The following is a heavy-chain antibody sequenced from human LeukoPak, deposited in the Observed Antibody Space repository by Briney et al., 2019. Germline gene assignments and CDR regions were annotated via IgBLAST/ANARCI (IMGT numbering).Heavy chain of an antibody. Sequence: PGESLKISCQASRYSFTSSWIGWARQMPGKGLEWMAIINPGDSDTRYSPSFQGQVTISADKSISTVYLQWGSLKASDTAMYYCARQPGAGWFDPWGQGTLVTVSS. CDR2: INPGDSDT. CDR1: RYSFTSSW. V-gene: IGHV5-51*01. CDR3: ARQPGAGWFDP. D-gene: IGHD3-10*01. J-gene: IGHJ5*02.